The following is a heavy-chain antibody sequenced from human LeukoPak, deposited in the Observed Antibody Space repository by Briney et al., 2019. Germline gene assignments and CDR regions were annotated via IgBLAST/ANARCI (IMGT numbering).Heavy chain of an antibody. J-gene: IGHJ6*02. CDR3: ARDGGRDGYPWNYYYYGMDV. D-gene: IGHD5-24*01. CDR1: GCTFSSYW. Sequence: GGSLRLSCAASGCTFSSYWMHWVRQAPGKGLVWVSRINSDGSSTSYADSVKGRFTISRDNAKNTLYLQMNSLRAEDTAVYCCARDGGRDGYPWNYYYYGMDVWGQGTTVTVSS. CDR2: INSDGSST. V-gene: IGHV3-74*01.